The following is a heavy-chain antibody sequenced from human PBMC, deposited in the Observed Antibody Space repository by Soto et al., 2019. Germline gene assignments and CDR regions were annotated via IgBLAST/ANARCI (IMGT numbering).Heavy chain of an antibody. D-gene: IGHD6-19*01. J-gene: IGHJ4*02. CDR3: ASGGWYLDY. V-gene: IGHV4-59*11. CDR1: GCSISGHY. Sequence: SETLSLTCTVSGCSISGHYWSWIRQPPGKGLEWIGYMYYSGSTNYSPSLKSRVNMSVDTSKNQFSLKLTSMTAADTAVYYCASGGWYLDYWGQGTLVTVSS. CDR2: MYYSGST.